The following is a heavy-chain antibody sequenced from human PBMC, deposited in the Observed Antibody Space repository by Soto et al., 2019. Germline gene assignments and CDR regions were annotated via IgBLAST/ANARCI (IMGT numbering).Heavy chain of an antibody. Sequence: QVQLVQSGAEVKNPGASVKVSCKASGYTFTRYGIGWARQAPGQGLEWMGWINTYNGNTNYAQNVQGRVTLTTDTXTXTXXXXXXXXXXXXTXXYYCAMXDVXVTPSPQDVWGQGTTVIVSS. CDR2: INTYNGNT. CDR3: AMXDVXVTPSPQDV. CDR1: GYTFTRYG. J-gene: IGHJ6*02. D-gene: IGHD3-10*01. V-gene: IGHV1-18*01.